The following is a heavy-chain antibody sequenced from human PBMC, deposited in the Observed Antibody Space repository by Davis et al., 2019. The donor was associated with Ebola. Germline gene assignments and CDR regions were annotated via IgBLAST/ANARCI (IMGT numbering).Heavy chain of an antibody. CDR2: INSDGKTT. Sequence: GESLKISCAASGFTFSGSWMQWVRQPPGKGLVWVSRINSDGKTTSYADSVKGRFTISRDDASNTLFLQMRGLRVEDTAIYYCVRGGGTFDSWGQGTLVAVSS. J-gene: IGHJ4*02. D-gene: IGHD3-10*01. V-gene: IGHV3-74*01. CDR1: GFTFSGSW. CDR3: VRGGGTFDS.